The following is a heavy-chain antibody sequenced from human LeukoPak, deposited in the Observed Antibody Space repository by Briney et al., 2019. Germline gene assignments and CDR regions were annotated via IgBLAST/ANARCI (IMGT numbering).Heavy chain of an antibody. CDR1: GGSISSYY. CDR3: ARVAGGRLGLGYYYYYMDV. J-gene: IGHJ6*03. V-gene: IGHV4-59*01. CDR2: IYYSGGT. D-gene: IGHD6-13*01. Sequence: SETLSLTCTVSGGSISSYYWSWIRQPPGRGLEWIGYIYYSGGTNYNPSLKSRVTISVDTSKNQFSLKLSSVTAADTAVYYCARVAGGRLGLGYYYYYMDVWGKGTTVTVSS.